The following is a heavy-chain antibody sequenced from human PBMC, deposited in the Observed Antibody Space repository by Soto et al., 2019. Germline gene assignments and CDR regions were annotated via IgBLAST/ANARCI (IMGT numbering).Heavy chain of an antibody. CDR1: GFTFSYYG. V-gene: IGHV3-30*02. CDR2: IWYDESNK. CDR3: AKGGSNAAMDV. J-gene: IGHJ6*02. Sequence: GGSLRLSCAASGFTFSYYGMHWVRQAPGKGLEWVAIIWYDESNKYYADSVTGRFTISRDNSNNMVYLQMNSLRAEDTAVYYCAKGGSNAAMDVWGQGTTVTVPS. D-gene: IGHD1-26*01.